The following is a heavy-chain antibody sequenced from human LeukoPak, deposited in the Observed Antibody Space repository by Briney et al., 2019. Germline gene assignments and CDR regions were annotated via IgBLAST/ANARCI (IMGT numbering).Heavy chain of an antibody. CDR3: ARAGSSFNYYYYYGMDV. V-gene: IGHV3-30-3*01. CDR2: ISYDGSNK. D-gene: IGHD6-6*01. Sequence: PGRSLRLSCAASGFTFSSYAMHWVRQAPGKRLEWVAVISYDGSNKYYADSVKGRFTISRGNSKNTLYLQMNSLRAEDTAVYYCARAGSSFNYYYYYGMDVWGQGTTVTVSS. CDR1: GFTFSSYA. J-gene: IGHJ6*02.